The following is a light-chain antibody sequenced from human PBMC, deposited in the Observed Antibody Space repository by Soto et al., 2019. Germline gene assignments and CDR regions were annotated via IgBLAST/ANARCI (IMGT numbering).Light chain of an antibody. V-gene: IGKV3-20*01. CDR1: QSVSTN. CDR3: QQYGSSPRT. Sequence: EIVMTQSPATLSVSPGERATLSFSSSQSVSTNLAWYHQKPGQAPRLLIYGTSNRATGIPDRFSGSGSGTDFSLTISSLEPGDLAVYYCQQYGSSPRTFGQGTKVDIK. J-gene: IGKJ1*01. CDR2: GTS.